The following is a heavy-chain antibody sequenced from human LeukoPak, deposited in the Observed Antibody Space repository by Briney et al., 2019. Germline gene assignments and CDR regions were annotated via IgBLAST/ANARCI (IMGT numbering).Heavy chain of an antibody. CDR2: MNPNSGNT. J-gene: IGHJ5*02. CDR1: GYTFTSYD. Sequence: ASVKVSCKASGYTFTSYDINWVRQATGQGLEWMGWMNPNSGNTGYAQKFQGRVTMTEDTSTDTAYMELSSLRSEDTAVYYCATVSPLRYFDWVFDPWRQGTLVTVSS. CDR3: ATVSPLRYFDWVFDP. V-gene: IGHV1-8*01. D-gene: IGHD3-9*01.